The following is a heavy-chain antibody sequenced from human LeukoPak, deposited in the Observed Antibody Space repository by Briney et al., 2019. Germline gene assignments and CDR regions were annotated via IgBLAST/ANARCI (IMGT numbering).Heavy chain of an antibody. CDR2: TYYRSKWYN. CDR3: ARDCPGYSSGCGMDY. J-gene: IGHJ4*02. CDR1: GDSVSNNSGT. Sequence: SQTLSLTCAVSGDSVSNNSGTWHWIRQSPSRDLKWLGRTYYRSKWYNDYAVSVKSRITISPDTSKNQFSLLLNSVTPEDTAVYYCARDCPGYSSGCGMDYWGQGTLVTVSS. D-gene: IGHD6-19*01. V-gene: IGHV6-1*01.